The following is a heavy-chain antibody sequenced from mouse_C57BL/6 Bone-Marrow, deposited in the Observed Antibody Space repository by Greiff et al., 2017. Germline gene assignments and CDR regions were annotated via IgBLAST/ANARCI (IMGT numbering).Heavy chain of an antibody. CDR1: GFSLTSYG. Sequence: QVQLQQSGPGLVAPSQSLSITCTVSGFSLTSYGVSWVRQPPGKGLEWLGVMWGDGSTNYHSALISRLSISKDNSKSQVFLKLNSLQTDDTATYYCAKREGGDYGAWFAYWGQGTLVTVSA. CDR3: AKREGGDYGAWFAY. CDR2: MWGDGST. V-gene: IGHV2-3*01. D-gene: IGHD1-1*01. J-gene: IGHJ3*01.